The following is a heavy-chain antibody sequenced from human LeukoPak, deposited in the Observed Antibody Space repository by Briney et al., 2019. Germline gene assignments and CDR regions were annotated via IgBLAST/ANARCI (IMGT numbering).Heavy chain of an antibody. J-gene: IGHJ4*02. Sequence: SSETLSPTCSVSGGSISSSSYYWGWIRQPPGKGLEYIGSFSYSGNTYYNPSLKSRVTISVDTSKKQFSLKLSSVTAADTAVYYCASLSKYYYESRGFFDYWGQGTLVTVSS. CDR3: ASLSKYYYESRGFFDY. D-gene: IGHD3-22*01. V-gene: IGHV4-39*01. CDR1: GGSISSSSYY. CDR2: FSYSGNT.